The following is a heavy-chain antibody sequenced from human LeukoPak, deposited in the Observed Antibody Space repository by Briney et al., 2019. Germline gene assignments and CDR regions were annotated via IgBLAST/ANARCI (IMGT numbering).Heavy chain of an antibody. D-gene: IGHD3-10*01. CDR3: AREPVLLWFGSLREDAFDV. CDR1: GGSLNNLY. Sequence: SETLSLTCTVSGGSLNNLYWSWIRQSPGKGLEWIGFFSDSGSTNYNPSLQNRVTISVESSKNQFSLKLSSVTAADTAVYYCAREPVLLWFGSLREDAFDVWGQGTMVTVSS. CDR2: FSDSGST. J-gene: IGHJ3*01. V-gene: IGHV4-59*12.